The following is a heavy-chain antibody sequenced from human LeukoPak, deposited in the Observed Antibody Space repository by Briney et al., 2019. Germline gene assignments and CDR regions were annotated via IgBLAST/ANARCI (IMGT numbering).Heavy chain of an antibody. CDR1: GGSINSYY. V-gene: IGHV4-59*01. D-gene: IGHD3-10*01. CDR3: ARGGYYGSGNDFRFDP. Sequence: SETLSLTCTVSGGSINSYYWSWIRQPPGKGLECIGYIHYTGSTNYNPSLKSRVTISVDTSKNQFSLKLSPVTAADTAIYYCARGGYYGSGNDFRFDPWGQGTLVTVSS. CDR2: IHYTGST. J-gene: IGHJ5*02.